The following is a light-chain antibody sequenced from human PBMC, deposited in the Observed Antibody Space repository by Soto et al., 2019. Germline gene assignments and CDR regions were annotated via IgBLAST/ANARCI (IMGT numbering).Light chain of an antibody. J-gene: IGKJ1*01. CDR2: DAS. CDR1: QSISSW. CDR3: QQYNSYPWT. Sequence: DIQTTQSPSTLSASVREKVTNTCRASQSISSWLAWYQQKPGKAPKLLIYDASSLESGVPSRFSGSGSGTEFTLTISSLQPDDFATYYCQQYNSYPWTFGQGTKV. V-gene: IGKV1-5*01.